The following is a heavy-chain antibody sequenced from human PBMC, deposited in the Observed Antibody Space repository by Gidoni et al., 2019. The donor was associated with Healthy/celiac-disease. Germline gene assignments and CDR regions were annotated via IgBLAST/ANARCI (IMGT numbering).Heavy chain of an antibody. D-gene: IGHD3-16*02. V-gene: IGHV4-34*01. CDR1: GGSFSRYY. Sequence: QVQLQLWGAGLLKPSDTLSLTWAVYGGSFSRYYWSWIRQPPGKGLEWIGEINHSGSTNYNPSLKSRVTISVDTSKNQFSLKLGSVTAADTAVYYCARVRRPDYVWGSYLSHYYFDYWGQGTLVTVSA. CDR2: INHSGST. J-gene: IGHJ4*02. CDR3: ARVRRPDYVWGSYLSHYYFDY.